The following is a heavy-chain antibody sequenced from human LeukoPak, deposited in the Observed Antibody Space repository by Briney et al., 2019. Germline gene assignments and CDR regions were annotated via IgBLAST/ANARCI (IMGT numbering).Heavy chain of an antibody. CDR3: VRGWDRIDH. Sequence: PGGSLRLSCAVSGFTFGSYGMHWVRRAPGKGLEWVAVIWYDGTEKYYADSVKGRFTISRDNSKRTLYLQMNSLRAEDTAVYYCVRGWDRIDHWGQGTLVAVSS. D-gene: IGHD1-26*01. J-gene: IGHJ4*02. CDR1: GFTFGSYG. V-gene: IGHV3-33*01. CDR2: IWYDGTEK.